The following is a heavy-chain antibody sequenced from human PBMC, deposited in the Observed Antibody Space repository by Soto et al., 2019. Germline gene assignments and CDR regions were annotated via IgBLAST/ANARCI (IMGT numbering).Heavy chain of an antibody. CDR2: ISWNSGSI. J-gene: IGHJ4*02. V-gene: IGHV3-9*01. Sequence: EVQLVESGGGLVQPGRSLRLSCAASGFTFDDYAMHWVRQAPGKGLEWVSGISWNSGSIGYADSVKGRFTISRDNAKNALYLQMNSLRAEDTALYYCAKDISYGDYESSYVDYWGQGTLVTVAS. CDR1: GFTFDDYA. CDR3: AKDISYGDYESSYVDY. D-gene: IGHD4-17*01.